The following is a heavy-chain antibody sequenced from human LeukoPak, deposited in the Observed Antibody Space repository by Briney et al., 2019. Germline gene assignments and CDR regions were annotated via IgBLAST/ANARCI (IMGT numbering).Heavy chain of an antibody. CDR3: ARDGGYDFWSGYYQDY. J-gene: IGHJ4*02. D-gene: IGHD3-3*01. Sequence: GGSLRLSCATSGFTFSRYAVHWVRQAPGKGLEWVALISYDANIGSNKYYADSVKGRFTISRDNSKSTLYLQMNSLRAEDTAVYYCARDGGYDFWSGYYQDYWGQGTLVTVSS. CDR1: GFTFSRYA. CDR2: ISYDANIGSNK. V-gene: IGHV3-30-3*01.